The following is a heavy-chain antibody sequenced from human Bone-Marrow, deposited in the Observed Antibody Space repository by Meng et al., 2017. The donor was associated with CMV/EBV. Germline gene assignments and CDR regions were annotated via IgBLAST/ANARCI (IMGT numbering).Heavy chain of an antibody. CDR1: GISFSRHA. J-gene: IGHJ4*02. CDR2: ITVSGGNT. CDR3: TSHRGSSWFRDFFQY. Sequence: GESVKISCAASGISFSRHAMSWVRQSPGKGLEWVSAITVSGGNTQYADSVKDRFTISRDNSQRRLYLQMDSLRVEDTAFYYCTSHRGSSWFRDFFQYWGQGSLVTVSS. D-gene: IGHD6-13*01. V-gene: IGHV3-23*01.